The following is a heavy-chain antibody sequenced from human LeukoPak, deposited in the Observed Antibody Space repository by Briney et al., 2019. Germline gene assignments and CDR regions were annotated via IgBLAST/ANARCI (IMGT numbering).Heavy chain of an antibody. CDR1: GFTFRDYW. CDR3: VRDDGDV. J-gene: IGHJ6*04. Sequence: GGSLRLSCVFSGFTFRDYWMKWVRQAPGKGLEGVASINNDGSGKYSVDSVKDRVNISRDNAKNSLDLQITSLTVEDTAIYYCVRDDGDVWGKGTTVTVSS. CDR2: INNDGSGK. V-gene: IGHV3-7*03.